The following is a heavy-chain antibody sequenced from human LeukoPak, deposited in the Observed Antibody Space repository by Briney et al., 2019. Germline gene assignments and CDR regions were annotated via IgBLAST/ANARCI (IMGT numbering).Heavy chain of an antibody. V-gene: IGHV4-59*01. CDR2: IYYSGST. J-gene: IGHJ3*02. D-gene: IGHD3-16*01. Sequence: GSLRLSCVASGFTFSYFGMNWVRQAPGEGLEWIGFIYYSGSTNYNPSLKSRVTISVDTSKNQFSLKLSSVTAADTAVYFCARADNYIWGRDQGAFDIWGQGTMVTVSS. CDR3: ARADNYIWGRDQGAFDI. CDR1: GFTFSYFG.